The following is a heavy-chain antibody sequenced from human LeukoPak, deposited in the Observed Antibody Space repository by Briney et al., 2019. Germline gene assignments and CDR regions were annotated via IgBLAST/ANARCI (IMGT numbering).Heavy chain of an antibody. J-gene: IGHJ4*02. V-gene: IGHV3-9*01. Sequence: QPGGSLRLSCAASGFTFDDYAMHWVRQAPGKGREWVLGISWNSGSIGYADSVKGRFTISRDNAKNSLYLQMNSLRAEDTALYYCAKDMGERTYFFDYWGQGTLVTVSS. D-gene: IGHD3-16*01. CDR1: GFTFDDYA. CDR3: AKDMGERTYFFDY. CDR2: ISWNSGSI.